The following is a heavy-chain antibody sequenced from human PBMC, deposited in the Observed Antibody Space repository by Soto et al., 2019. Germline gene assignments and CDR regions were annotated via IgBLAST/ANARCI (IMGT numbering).Heavy chain of an antibody. D-gene: IGHD2-2*01. CDR2: IIPILGIA. CDR1: GGTFSSYT. Sequence: ASVKVSCKASGGTFSSYTISWVRQAPGQGLEWMGRIIPILGIANYAQKFQGRVTITADKSTSTAYMELSSLRSEDTAVYYCARTRGIVVVPAAMDVSWFDPWGQGTLVTVSS. J-gene: IGHJ5*02. CDR3: ARTRGIVVVPAAMDVSWFDP. V-gene: IGHV1-69*02.